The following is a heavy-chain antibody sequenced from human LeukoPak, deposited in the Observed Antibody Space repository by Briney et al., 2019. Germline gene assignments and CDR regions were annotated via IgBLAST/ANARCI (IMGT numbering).Heavy chain of an antibody. J-gene: IGHJ6*04. D-gene: IGHD3-10*02. V-gene: IGHV3-7*01. CDR1: GFTFRKHW. CDR3: AELGITMIGGV. Sequence: GGSLRLSCAATGFTFRKHWMSWVRQNVGKGLECVAKIREDGNEKHYVDSVKGRFTISRDNAKNSLYLQMNSLRAEDTAVYYCAELGITMIGGVWGKGTTVTISS. CDR2: IREDGNEK.